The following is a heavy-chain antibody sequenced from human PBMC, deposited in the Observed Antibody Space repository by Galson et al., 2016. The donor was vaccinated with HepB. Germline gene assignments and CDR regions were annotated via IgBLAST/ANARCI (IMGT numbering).Heavy chain of an antibody. Sequence: SLRLSCAASGFTLRYYAMHWVRQAPGRGLEWVALISFDGSDKYYTASRKGRFTVSRANPKNTLYLQMDSLRVEDTAVYYWARDTLVGAWDGLDVWGRGTTVTVSS. J-gene: IGHJ6*02. V-gene: IGHV3-30*12. D-gene: IGHD1-26*01. CDR3: ARDTLVGAWDGLDV. CDR2: ISFDGSDK. CDR1: GFTLRYYA.